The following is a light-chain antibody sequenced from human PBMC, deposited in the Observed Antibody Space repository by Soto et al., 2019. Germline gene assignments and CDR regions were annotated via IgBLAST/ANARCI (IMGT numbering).Light chain of an antibody. Sequence: DIVMTQSPDSLAVSLGARATISCRSSQSVMFTSSGRNYLAWYQKKPGLPPKLLISSASVRESGVPERFTGSGSETDFTLTIGNLQAEDVAVYYCQQYYSSPRTFGQGTKVEIK. J-gene: IGKJ1*01. V-gene: IGKV4-1*01. CDR3: QQYYSSPRT. CDR2: SAS. CDR1: QSVMFTSSGRNY.